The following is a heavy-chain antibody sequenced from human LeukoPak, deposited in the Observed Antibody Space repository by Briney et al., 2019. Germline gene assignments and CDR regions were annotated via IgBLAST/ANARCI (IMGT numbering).Heavy chain of an antibody. CDR1: GYTFTSYA. D-gene: IGHD6-13*01. CDR3: ARGRTDDSSSWYFDY. J-gene: IGHJ4*02. V-gene: IGHV1-18*01. CDR2: ISANNGNT. Sequence: ASVKVSCKASGYTFTSYAISWVRQAPGQGLEWMGWISANNGNTNYAQKVQDRVTMTTDTSTSTVYMELSSLRSEDTAVYYCARGRTDDSSSWYFDYWGQGTLVTVSS.